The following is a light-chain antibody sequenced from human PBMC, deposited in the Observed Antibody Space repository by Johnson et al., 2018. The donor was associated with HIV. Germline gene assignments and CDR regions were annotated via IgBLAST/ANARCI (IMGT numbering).Light chain of an antibody. V-gene: IGLV1-51*02. CDR3: GTWDNSLSTGGV. Sequence: QSVLTQSPSVSAAPGQKVTISCSGSSSNIGNNYVSWYQQLLGTAPKLLIYENNKRPSGIPDRFSGSKSGTSATLGITGLQTGDEADYYCGTWDNSLSTGGVFGTGTKVTVL. J-gene: IGLJ1*01. CDR1: SSNIGNNY. CDR2: ENN.